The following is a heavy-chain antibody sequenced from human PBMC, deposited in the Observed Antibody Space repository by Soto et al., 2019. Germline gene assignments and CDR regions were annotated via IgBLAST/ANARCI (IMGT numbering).Heavy chain of an antibody. CDR3: ARERRYSSGCYFDY. D-gene: IGHD6-19*01. V-gene: IGHV1-2*04. CDR1: GYTFTGYY. J-gene: IGHJ4*02. Sequence: ASVKVSCKAPGYTFTGYYMHWVRQAPGQGLEWMGWINPNSGGTNYAQKFQGWVTMTRDTSISTAYMELSRLRSDDTAVYYCARERRYSSGCYFDYWGQGTLVTVSS. CDR2: INPNSGGT.